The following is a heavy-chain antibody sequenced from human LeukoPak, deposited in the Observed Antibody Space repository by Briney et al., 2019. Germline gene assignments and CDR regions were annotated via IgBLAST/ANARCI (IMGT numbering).Heavy chain of an antibody. J-gene: IGHJ4*02. CDR3: AKQAQSSRLEY. Sequence: GGSLRLSCVASGFTFSNYWMSWVRQAPGKGLEWVAKIKQVGSEKYSVDPVKGRVTISRENAKNSLYMYKYTARDADTAVYYCAKQAQSSRLEYWGQGTLVTVSS. V-gene: IGHV3-7*01. CDR2: IKQVGSEK. D-gene: IGHD6-19*01. CDR1: GFTFSNYW.